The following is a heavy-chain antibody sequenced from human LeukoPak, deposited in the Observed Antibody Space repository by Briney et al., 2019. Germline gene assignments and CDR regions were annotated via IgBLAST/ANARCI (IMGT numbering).Heavy chain of an antibody. CDR3: ARGYGGIDY. V-gene: IGHV3-23*01. Sequence: GGSLRLSCAASGFTFSSYAVSWVRQAPGKGLEWVSAISGSGGSTYYADSVKGRFTISRDNAKNSLYLQMNSLRAEDTAVYYCARGYGGIDYWGQGTLVTVSS. CDR1: GFTFSSYA. CDR2: ISGSGGST. D-gene: IGHD4-23*01. J-gene: IGHJ4*02.